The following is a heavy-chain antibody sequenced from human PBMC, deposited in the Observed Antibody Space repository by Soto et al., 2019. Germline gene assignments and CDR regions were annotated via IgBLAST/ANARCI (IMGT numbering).Heavy chain of an antibody. CDR3: AKDRYGDYGGIDL. V-gene: IGHV3-23*01. CDR2: ITGSGGST. Sequence: GGSLRLSCAASGFTFSTYAMIWVRQAPGKGLEWVSVITGSGGSTYYADSVKGRFTIARDTSKNTLFLQMNSLRAEDTAVYYWAKDRYGDYGGIDLCGKGIMVTVSS. D-gene: IGHD4-17*01. J-gene: IGHJ4*02. CDR1: GFTFSTYA.